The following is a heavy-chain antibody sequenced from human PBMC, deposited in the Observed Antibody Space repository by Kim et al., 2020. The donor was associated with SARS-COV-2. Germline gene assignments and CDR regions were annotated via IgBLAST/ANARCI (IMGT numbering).Heavy chain of an antibody. J-gene: IGHJ6*02. CDR3: ARDPLPLGGVIVLLLYYGMDV. D-gene: IGHD3-16*02. CDR2: INTNTGNP. Sequence: ASVKVSCKASGYTFTSYAMNWVRQAPGQGLEWMGWINTNTGNPTYAQGFTGRFVFSLDTSVSTAYLQISSLKAEDTAVYYCARDPLPLGGVIVLLLYYGMDVWGQGTTVTVSS. V-gene: IGHV7-4-1*02. CDR1: GYTFTSYA.